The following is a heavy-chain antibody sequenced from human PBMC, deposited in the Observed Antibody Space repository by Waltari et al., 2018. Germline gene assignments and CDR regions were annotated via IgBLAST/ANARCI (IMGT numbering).Heavy chain of an antibody. Sequence: QVQLVESGGGVVQPGGSLRLSCAASGFTFSSYGMHWVRQAPGKGLGWVAFLRYDGMNNYYADSVKGRFTISRDNSKNTLYLQMNSLRAEDTAVYYCAKAYELFIGYWGQGTLVTVSS. V-gene: IGHV3-30*02. J-gene: IGHJ4*02. CDR2: LRYDGMNN. CDR1: GFTFSSYG. CDR3: AKAYELFIGY. D-gene: IGHD3-22*01.